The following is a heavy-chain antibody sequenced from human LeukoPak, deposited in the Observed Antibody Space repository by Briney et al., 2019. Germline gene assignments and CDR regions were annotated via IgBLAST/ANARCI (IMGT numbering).Heavy chain of an antibody. J-gene: IGHJ4*02. CDR3: VRDRDSTGYYDY. D-gene: IGHD3-22*01. CDR2: ISGSGDST. V-gene: IGHV3-23*01. CDR1: GFTFSSYA. Sequence: GGSLRLSCAASGFTFSSYAMSWVRQAPGKGLEWVSAISGSGDSTYYADSVKGRFTISRDNSKNTLYLQTNSLRAEDTALYYCVRDRDSTGYYDYWGQGTLVTVSS.